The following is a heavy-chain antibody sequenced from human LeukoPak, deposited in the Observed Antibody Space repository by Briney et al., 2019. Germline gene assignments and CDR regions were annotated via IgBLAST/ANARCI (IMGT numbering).Heavy chain of an antibody. CDR2: ISYSGST. Sequence: SETLSLTCTVSGGSISSSSYYWGWIRQPPGKGLEWIGSISYSGSTYYNPSLKSRVTMSVDTSKNQLSLKLSSVTAADTAVYYCARTNLYSGWYYFDYWGQGTLVTVSS. D-gene: IGHD6-19*01. J-gene: IGHJ4*02. CDR1: GGSISSSSYY. CDR3: ARTNLYSGWYYFDY. V-gene: IGHV4-39*07.